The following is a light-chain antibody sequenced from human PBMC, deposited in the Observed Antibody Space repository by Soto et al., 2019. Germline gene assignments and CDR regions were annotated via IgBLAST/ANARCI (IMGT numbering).Light chain of an antibody. J-gene: IGKJ1*01. V-gene: IGKV1-27*01. CDR3: KKYNGPPGT. CDR1: QGISNY. CDR2: AAS. Sequence: DIQMTQSPSSLSASVGDRVTITCRASQGISNYLAWYQQKPGKVPKLLIYAASTLQSGVPSRFSGSGSGTDCTLTTSRLQPEDFQIYYLKKYNGPPGTFDKGTKVKI.